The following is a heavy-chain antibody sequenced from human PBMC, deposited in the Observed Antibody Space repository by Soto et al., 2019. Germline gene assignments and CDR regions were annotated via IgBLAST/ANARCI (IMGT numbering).Heavy chain of an antibody. CDR2: IQQDGSEK. Sequence: GGSLRLSCAASGFTFSSYWMSWVRQAPGKGLEWVANIQQDGSEKYYVDSLKGRFTISRDNAKNSLYLQMNSLRAEDTAVYYCASLTYYDFWSGPDYYGMDVWGQGTTVTVSS. D-gene: IGHD3-3*01. CDR1: GFTFSSYW. J-gene: IGHJ6*02. CDR3: ASLTYYDFWSGPDYYGMDV. V-gene: IGHV3-7*01.